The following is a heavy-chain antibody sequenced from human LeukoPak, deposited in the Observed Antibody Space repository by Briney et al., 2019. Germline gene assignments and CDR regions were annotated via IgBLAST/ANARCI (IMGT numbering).Heavy chain of an antibody. CDR2: IESDGNT. Sequence: GGSLRLSCAASGFTLSNSWMHWVRQAPGKGLVWVSRIESDGNTDYADSVKGRFTISRDNAKNTLYLQMSSLRAEDTAVYRCARDVRVPHDFWGQGTLVTLPS. J-gene: IGHJ4*02. CDR3: ARDVRVPHDF. V-gene: IGHV3-74*01. CDR1: GFTLSNSW. D-gene: IGHD1-1*01.